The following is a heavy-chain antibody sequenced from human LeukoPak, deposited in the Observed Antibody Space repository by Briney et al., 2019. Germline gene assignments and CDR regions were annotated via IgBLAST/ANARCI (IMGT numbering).Heavy chain of an antibody. D-gene: IGHD3-9*01. V-gene: IGHV3-21*01. Sequence: GGSLRLSCAASGFTFSSYSMNWVRQAPGKGLEWVSSISSSSSYIYYADSVKGRFTTSRDNAKNSLYLQMNSLRAEDTAVYYCARRGGRRYYDILTGYSQRGEFDYWGQGTLVTVSS. CDR3: ARRGGRRYYDILTGYSQRGEFDY. CDR2: ISSSSSYI. CDR1: GFTFSSYS. J-gene: IGHJ4*02.